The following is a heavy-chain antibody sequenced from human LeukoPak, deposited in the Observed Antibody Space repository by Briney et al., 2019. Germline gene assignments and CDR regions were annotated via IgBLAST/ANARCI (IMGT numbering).Heavy chain of an antibody. V-gene: IGHV3-9*01. CDR2: IIWNSGSM. Sequence: GTSLRLSCAASGFIFDDYAVHWVRQAPGKGLEWVSGIIWNSGSMEYADSVKGRFTISRDNAKNTLYLQMSSLRVEDTAVYSCARANNFDFWGQGTLVTVSS. CDR1: GFIFDDYA. CDR3: ARANNFDF. J-gene: IGHJ4*02.